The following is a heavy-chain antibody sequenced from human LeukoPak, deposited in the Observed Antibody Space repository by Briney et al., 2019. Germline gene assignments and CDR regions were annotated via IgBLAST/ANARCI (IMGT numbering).Heavy chain of an antibody. D-gene: IGHD3-22*01. CDR2: ISGSGGRR. J-gene: IGHJ4*02. V-gene: IGHV3-23*01. CDR1: GFTFSSDA. Sequence: GGSLRLSCAASGFTFSSDAMSWVHQDPWNGLDGALAISGSGGRRYYADSVNGRLTISRDNSKNSLYVQMNSLRAEDTAVYYCAKAWGYYYDSSGYWKYWGKGTMVTVSS. CDR3: AKAWGYYYDSSGYWKY.